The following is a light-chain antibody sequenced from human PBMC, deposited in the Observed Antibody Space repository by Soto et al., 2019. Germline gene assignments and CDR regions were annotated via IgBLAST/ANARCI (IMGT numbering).Light chain of an antibody. CDR1: SSNIGAGYD. Sequence: QSVLTQPPSVSGAPGQRVTISCTGSSSNIGAGYDVHWYQQLPGTAPKRLIDGHSNRPSWVPDRFSGSKSGTSASLAITGLQAEDEADYYCQSYDSSLSGVVFGGGTKLTVL. J-gene: IGLJ2*01. CDR3: QSYDSSLSGVV. CDR2: GHS. V-gene: IGLV1-40*01.